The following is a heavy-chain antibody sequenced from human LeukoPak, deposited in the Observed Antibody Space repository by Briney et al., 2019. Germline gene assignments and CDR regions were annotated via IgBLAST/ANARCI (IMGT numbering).Heavy chain of an antibody. D-gene: IGHD1-26*01. V-gene: IGHV4-59*01. Sequence: SSETLSLTCTVSGGSISSYYWSWIRQPPGKGLEWIGYIYYSGSTNYNPSLKSRVTISVDTSKNQFSLKLSSVTAADTAVYYCARSRGWFDPWGQGTLVTVSS. J-gene: IGHJ5*02. CDR2: IYYSGST. CDR3: ARSRGWFDP. CDR1: GGSISSYY.